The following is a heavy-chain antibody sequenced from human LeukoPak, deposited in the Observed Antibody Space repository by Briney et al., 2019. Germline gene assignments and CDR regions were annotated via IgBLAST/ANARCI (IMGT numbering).Heavy chain of an antibody. Sequence: GGSLRLSCAASGFAFNKYWMHWVRQAPGKGQVWVSRINGDGSTTSYADSVKGGFTISRDNAKNTPYLQMSSLRAEDTAVYYCATGNYYDSRGYYTFGHWGQGTLVTVSS. CDR1: GFAFNKYW. CDR2: INGDGSTT. CDR3: ATGNYYDSRGYYTFGH. J-gene: IGHJ4*02. V-gene: IGHV3-74*01. D-gene: IGHD3-22*01.